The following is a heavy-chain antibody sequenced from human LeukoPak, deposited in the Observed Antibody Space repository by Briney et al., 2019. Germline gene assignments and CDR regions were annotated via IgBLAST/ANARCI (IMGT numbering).Heavy chain of an antibody. CDR1: GGTFSSYA. J-gene: IGHJ4*02. D-gene: IGHD3-3*01. CDR3: ARDRYDFWSGPYYFDY. Sequence: GASVKVSCKASGGTFSSYAISWVRQAPGQGLEWMGRIIPIFGTANYAQKFQGRVTITTDESTSTAYMELSSLRSEDTAVYYCARDRYDFWSGPYYFDYRGQGTLVTVSS. V-gene: IGHV1-69*05. CDR2: IIPIFGTA.